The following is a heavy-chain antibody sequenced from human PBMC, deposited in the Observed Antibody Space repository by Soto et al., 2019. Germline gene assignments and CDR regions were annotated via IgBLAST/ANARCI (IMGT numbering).Heavy chain of an antibody. CDR3: TNPQVYYGMDV. CDR1: GFTFSGSA. Sequence: EVQLVESGGSLVQPGGSLKLSCAASGFTFSGSAVHWVRQASGKGLEWVGRIRSKANNYATAYAASVQGRFTIFRDDLKNTAYLQMNSLKTEDTAVYYCTNPQVYYGMDVWGQGTTVTVSS. V-gene: IGHV3-73*02. CDR2: IRSKANNYAT. J-gene: IGHJ6*02.